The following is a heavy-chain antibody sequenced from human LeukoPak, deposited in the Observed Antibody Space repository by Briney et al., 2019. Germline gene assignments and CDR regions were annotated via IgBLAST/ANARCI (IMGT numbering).Heavy chain of an antibody. CDR2: IYYSGST. J-gene: IGHJ5*02. V-gene: IGHV4-30-4*01. Sequence: SQTLSLTCTVSGGSISSGDYYWSWIRQPPGKGLEWIGYIYYSGSTYYNPSLKSRVTISVDTSKNQSSLKLSSVTAADTAVYYCARASYGDYWFDPWGQGTLVTVSS. CDR3: ARASYGDYWFDP. CDR1: GGSISSGDYY. D-gene: IGHD4-17*01.